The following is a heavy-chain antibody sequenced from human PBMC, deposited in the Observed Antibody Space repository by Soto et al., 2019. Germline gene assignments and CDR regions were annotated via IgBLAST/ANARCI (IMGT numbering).Heavy chain of an antibody. D-gene: IGHD3-3*01. CDR1: GFSLTTSGVG. J-gene: IGHJ4*02. CDR2: IYWDDDM. Sequence: QITLNESGPTQVKPRQTLTLTCTFSGFSLTTSGVGVGWIRQSPGKAPEWLALIYWDDDMRYSPSLKIILTITKDTSKNQVVLTMADLDPADTATYYCAHRVLRTVFALVTTTAIYFDFWGQGTPVAVSS. V-gene: IGHV2-5*02. CDR3: AHRVLRTVFALVTTTAIYFDF.